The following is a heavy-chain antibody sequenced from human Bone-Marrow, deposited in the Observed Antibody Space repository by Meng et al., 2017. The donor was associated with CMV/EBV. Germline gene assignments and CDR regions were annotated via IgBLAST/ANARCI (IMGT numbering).Heavy chain of an antibody. D-gene: IGHD1-1*01. CDR1: GGSVSSGSYY. J-gene: IGHJ4*02. Sequence: GSLRLSCTVSGGSVSSGSYYWSWIRQPPGKGLEWIGYIYYSGSTNYNPSLKSRVTISVDTSKNQFSLKLSSVTAADTAVYYCARRDERVGSRFYYFDYWGQGTLVTVSS. CDR3: ARRDERVGSRFYYFDY. CDR2: IYYSGST. V-gene: IGHV4-61*01.